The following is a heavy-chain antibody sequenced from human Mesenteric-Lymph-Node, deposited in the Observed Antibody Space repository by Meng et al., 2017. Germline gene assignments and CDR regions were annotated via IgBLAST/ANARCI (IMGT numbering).Heavy chain of an antibody. V-gene: IGHV4-4*02. D-gene: IGHD2-21*02. CDR2: NYHSGST. CDR3: ARVGAYCGGDCYHPR. Sequence: QVQPQGPGPGLVNPSGTLSRTCAGSGGSLSRRNWWSWVRQPPGKGREWIGENYHSGSTNYNPSLKSRVTISVDESKNQFSLRLSSVTAADTAVYYCARVGAYCGGDCYHPRWGQGTLVTVSS. J-gene: IGHJ4*02. CDR1: GGSLSRRNW.